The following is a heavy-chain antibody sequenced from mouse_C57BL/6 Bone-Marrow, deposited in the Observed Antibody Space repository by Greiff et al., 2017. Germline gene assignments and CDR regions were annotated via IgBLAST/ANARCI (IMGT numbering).Heavy chain of an antibody. Sequence: ESGPGLVKPSQSLSLTCSVTGYSITSGYYWNWIRQFPGNKLEWMGYISYDGSNNYNPSLKNRISITRDTSKNQLFLKLNSVTTEDTATYYCARYAMDYWGQGTSVTVSS. CDR1: GYSITSGYY. CDR3: ARYAMDY. CDR2: ISYDGSN. J-gene: IGHJ4*01. V-gene: IGHV3-6*01.